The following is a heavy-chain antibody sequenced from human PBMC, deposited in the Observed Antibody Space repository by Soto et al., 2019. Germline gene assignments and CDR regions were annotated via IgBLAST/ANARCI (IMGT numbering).Heavy chain of an antibody. Sequence: ASVKVSCKASGGTFSSYTISWVRQAPGQGLEWMGRIIPILGIANYAQKFQGRVTITADKSTSTAYMELSSLRSEDTAVYYCARHTPGIAAATDAFDIWGQGTMVTVSS. J-gene: IGHJ3*02. V-gene: IGHV1-69*02. CDR3: ARHTPGIAAATDAFDI. D-gene: IGHD6-13*01. CDR2: IIPILGIA. CDR1: GGTFSSYT.